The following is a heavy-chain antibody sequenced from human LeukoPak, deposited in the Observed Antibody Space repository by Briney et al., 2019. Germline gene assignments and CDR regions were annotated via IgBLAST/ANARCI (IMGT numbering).Heavy chain of an antibody. CDR1: GGSISSSSYY. Sequence: SETLSLTCTVSGGSISSSSYYWGWIRQPPGKGLEWIGSIYYSGSTYYNPSLKSRVTVSLDTSKNHLSLRLSSVTAADTAMYYCARLRKYDDFWSGYFHYFDYWGQGTLVTVSS. CDR2: IYYSGST. D-gene: IGHD3-3*01. V-gene: IGHV4-39*02. CDR3: ARLRKYDDFWSGYFHYFDY. J-gene: IGHJ4*02.